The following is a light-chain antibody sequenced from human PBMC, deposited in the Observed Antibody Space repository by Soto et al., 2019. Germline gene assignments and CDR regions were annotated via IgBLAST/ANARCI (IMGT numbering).Light chain of an antibody. J-gene: IGKJ5*01. Sequence: EIVMTQSPVTLSVSPGXIATLSCRASQFVSSNLAWYQQKPGQAPRLLIYGASTRATGIPARFSGSGSGTEFTLTISNLQSEDFAVYFCQQYHNWPPITFGQGTRLEIK. CDR2: GAS. CDR3: QQYHNWPPIT. CDR1: QFVSSN. V-gene: IGKV3D-15*01.